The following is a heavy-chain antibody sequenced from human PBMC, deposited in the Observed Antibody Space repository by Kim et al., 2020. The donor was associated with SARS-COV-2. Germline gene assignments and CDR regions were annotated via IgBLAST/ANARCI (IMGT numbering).Heavy chain of an antibody. CDR3: ASQGDYYGSGSYFDY. D-gene: IGHD3-10*01. J-gene: IGHJ4*02. CDR2: ISYDGSNK. V-gene: IGHV3-30*04. Sequence: GGSLRLSCAASGFTFSSYAMHWVRQAPGKGLEWVAVISYDGSNKYYADSVKGRFTISRDNSKNTLYLQMNSLRAEDTAVYYCASQGDYYGSGSYFDYWGQGTLVTVSS. CDR1: GFTFSSYA.